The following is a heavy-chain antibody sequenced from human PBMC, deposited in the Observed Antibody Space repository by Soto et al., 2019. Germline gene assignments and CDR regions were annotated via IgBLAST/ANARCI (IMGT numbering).Heavy chain of an antibody. J-gene: IGHJ4*02. Sequence: QVQLQESGPGLVKPSQTLSLTCTVSGGSISSGGYYWSWIRQHPGKGLEWIGYIYYSGSTYYTPSLKSRVTISVDTPKNQFSLKLSSVTAADTAVYYCARSGYSYGPNPLLYWGQGTLVTVSS. CDR1: GGSISSGGYY. D-gene: IGHD5-18*01. V-gene: IGHV4-31*03. CDR3: ARSGYSYGPNPLLY. CDR2: IYYSGST.